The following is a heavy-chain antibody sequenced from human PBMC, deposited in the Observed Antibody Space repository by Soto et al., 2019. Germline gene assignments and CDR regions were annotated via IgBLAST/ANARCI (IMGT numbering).Heavy chain of an antibody. J-gene: IGHJ6*02. CDR3: ARGIYDSSGYLTMGYYYYGMDV. V-gene: IGHV6-1*01. Sequence: PSQTLSLTCAISGDSVSSNSAAWNWIRQSPSRGLEWLGRTYYRSKWYNDYAVSVKSRITINPDTSKNQFSLQLNSVTPEDTAVYYCARGIYDSSGYLTMGYYYYGMDVWGQGTTVTVSS. CDR1: GDSVSSNSAA. CDR2: TYYRSKWYN. D-gene: IGHD3-22*01.